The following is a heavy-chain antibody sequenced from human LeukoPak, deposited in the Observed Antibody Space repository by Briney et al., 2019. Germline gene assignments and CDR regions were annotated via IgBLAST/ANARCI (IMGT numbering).Heavy chain of an antibody. CDR1: GGSISSYY. V-gene: IGHV4-59*12. Sequence: SETLSLTCTVSGGSISSYYWSWIRQPPGKGLEWIGYIYYSGSTNYNPSLKSRVTISVDTSKNQFSLKLSSVTAADTAVYYCARGVGYSSGYYYATWGQGTLVTVSS. CDR3: ARGVGYSSGYYYAT. D-gene: IGHD3-22*01. J-gene: IGHJ5*02. CDR2: IYYSGST.